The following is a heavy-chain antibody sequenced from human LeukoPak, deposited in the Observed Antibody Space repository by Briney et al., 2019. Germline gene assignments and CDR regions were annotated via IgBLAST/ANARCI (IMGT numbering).Heavy chain of an antibody. V-gene: IGHV3-30*18. CDR3: AKFPARRGYYFDY. CDR1: GFTFSSYG. Sequence: GGSLRLSCAASGFTFSSYGMHWVRQAPGKGLEWVAVISYDGSNKYYADSVKRRFTISRDNSKNTLYLQMNSLRAEDTAVYYCAKFPARRGYYFDYWGQGTLVTVSS. CDR2: ISYDGSNK. J-gene: IGHJ4*02. D-gene: IGHD3-10*01.